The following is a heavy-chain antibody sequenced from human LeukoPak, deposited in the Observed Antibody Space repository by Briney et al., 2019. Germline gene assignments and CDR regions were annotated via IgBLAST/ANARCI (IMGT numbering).Heavy chain of an antibody. D-gene: IGHD5-18*01. V-gene: IGHV3-48*04. CDR1: GFTFSSYS. J-gene: IGHJ3*02. Sequence: GGSLRLSCAASGFTFSSYSMNWVRQAPGKGLEWVSYISSSSSTIYYADSVKGRFTISRDNGKNSLYLQMNSMRAEDTALYYCARDGAVGYSYGASDIWGQGTMVTVSS. CDR3: ARDGAVGYSYGASDI. CDR2: ISSSSSTI.